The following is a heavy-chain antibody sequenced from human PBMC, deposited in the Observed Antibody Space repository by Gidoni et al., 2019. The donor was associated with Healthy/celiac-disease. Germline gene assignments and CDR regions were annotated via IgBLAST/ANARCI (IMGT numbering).Heavy chain of an antibody. CDR1: GFTFSSYS. CDR3: ARGQGYYDFWSGPFDY. V-gene: IGHV3-48*02. J-gene: IGHJ4*02. Sequence: EVQLVESGGGLVQPGGSLRLSCAASGFTFSSYSMNWVRQAPGKGLEWVSYISSSSSTIYYADSVKGRFTISRDNAKNSLYLQMNSLRDEDTAVYYCARGQGYYDFWSGPFDYWGQGTLVTVSS. CDR2: ISSSSSTI. D-gene: IGHD3-3*01.